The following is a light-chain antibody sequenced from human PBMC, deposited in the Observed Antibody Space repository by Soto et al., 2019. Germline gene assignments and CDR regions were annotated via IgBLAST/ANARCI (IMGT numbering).Light chain of an antibody. Sequence: QAVLTQPPSVSGAPGQRVTISCTGSSSNIGAGYGVHWYQQLPGTAPQLLIYANTNRPSGVPDRFSGSKSGTSASLAITGLQAEDEADYYCSSYTTSDTLVFGGGTKLTVL. CDR2: ANT. J-gene: IGLJ2*01. CDR1: SSNIGAGYG. CDR3: SSYTTSDTLV. V-gene: IGLV1-40*01.